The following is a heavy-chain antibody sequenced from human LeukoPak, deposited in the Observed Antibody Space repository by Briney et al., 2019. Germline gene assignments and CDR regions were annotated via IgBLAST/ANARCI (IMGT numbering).Heavy chain of an antibody. Sequence: PSETLSLTCTVSDGSIRSSGYYWGWIRQPPGKGLEWFGSIYYSGSTYYNASLKSRVTISIDKSKNQFALKLSSVAAADTAVYYCAGVYSGNYYNAFDMWGQGTMVTVSS. CDR2: IYYSGST. D-gene: IGHD1-26*01. V-gene: IGHV4-39*01. CDR1: DGSIRSSGYY. CDR3: AGVYSGNYYNAFDM. J-gene: IGHJ3*02.